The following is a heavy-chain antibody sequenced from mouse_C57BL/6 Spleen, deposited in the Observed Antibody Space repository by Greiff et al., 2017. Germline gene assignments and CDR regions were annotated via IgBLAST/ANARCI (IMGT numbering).Heavy chain of an antibody. CDR3: ANYYGSLFDY. CDR2: IYPGGGYT. Sequence: QVQLQQSGAELVRPGTSVKMSCKASGYTFTNYWIGWAKQRPGHGLEWIGDIYPGGGYTNYNEKFKGKATLTVDKSSSTAYMQLSSLTSEDSAVYYCANYYGSLFDYWGQGTTLTVSS. D-gene: IGHD1-1*01. V-gene: IGHV1-63*01. J-gene: IGHJ2*01. CDR1: GYTFTNYW.